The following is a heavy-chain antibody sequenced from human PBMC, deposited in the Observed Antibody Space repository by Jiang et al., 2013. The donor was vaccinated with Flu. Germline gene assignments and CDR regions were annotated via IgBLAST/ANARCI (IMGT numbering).Heavy chain of an antibody. CDR2: IIPIFGTA. D-gene: IGHD3/OR15-3a*01. CDR1: GGTFSSYA. Sequence: SGAEVKKPGSSVKVSCKASGGTFSSYAISWVRQAPGQGLEWMGGIIPIFGTANYAQKFQGRVTITADPFTSTSHMELSSLRSDDTAVYYCARNWTLRGLDVWGQGTTVTVFS. V-gene: IGHV1-69*01. J-gene: IGHJ6*02. CDR3: ARNWTLRGLDV.